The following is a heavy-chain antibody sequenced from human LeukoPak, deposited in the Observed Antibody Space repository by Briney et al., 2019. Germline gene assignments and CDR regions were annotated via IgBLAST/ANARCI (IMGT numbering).Heavy chain of an antibody. J-gene: IGHJ4*02. CDR1: GFTFSSYG. CDR3: AKVKDFWSGYQGIWGYHFDY. Sequence: GGSLRLSCAASGFTFSSYGMHWIRQAPGKGLEWVAFIRSDGSIIYNADSVKGRFTISRDNSKNTLYLQMNSLRADDTAVYYCAKVKDFWSGYQGIWGYHFDYWGQGTLVTVSS. D-gene: IGHD3-3*01. CDR2: IRSDGSII. V-gene: IGHV3-30*02.